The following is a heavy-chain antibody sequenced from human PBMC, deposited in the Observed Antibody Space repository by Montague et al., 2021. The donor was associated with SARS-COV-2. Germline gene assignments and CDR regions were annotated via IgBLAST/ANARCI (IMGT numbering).Heavy chain of an antibody. CDR2: IRDIGST. V-gene: IGHV4-34*01. D-gene: IGHD2-15*01. J-gene: IGHJ3*02. Sequence: SETLSLTCAISGGSFSRYYWSWIRQPPGKGLEWIGEIRDIGSTTYNPSLESRLTTSVDRSKNQFSLRLTSVTAADTAVYYCVRERECSGGSCYGPDDDAFDIWGQGTVVTVSS. CDR1: GGSFSRYY. CDR3: VRERECSGGSCYGPDDDAFDI.